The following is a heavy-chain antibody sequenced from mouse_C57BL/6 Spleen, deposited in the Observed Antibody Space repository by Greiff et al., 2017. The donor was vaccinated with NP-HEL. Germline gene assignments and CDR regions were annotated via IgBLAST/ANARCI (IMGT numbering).Heavy chain of an antibody. V-gene: IGHV1-47*01. J-gene: IGHJ4*01. CDR2: FHPYNDDT. CDR1: GYTFTTYP. CDR3: ARRGWDNDYAMDY. D-gene: IGHD4-1*01. Sequence: VQLQQSRAELVKPGASVKMSCKASGYTFTTYPIEWMKQNHGKSLEWIGNFHPYNDDTKYNEKFKGKATLTVEKSSSTVYLELSRLTSDDSAVYYCARRGWDNDYAMDYWGQGTSVTVSS.